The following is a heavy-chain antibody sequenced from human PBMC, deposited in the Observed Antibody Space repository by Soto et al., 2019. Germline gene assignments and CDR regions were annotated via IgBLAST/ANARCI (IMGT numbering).Heavy chain of an antibody. J-gene: IGHJ4*02. CDR3: ARRWGAAFDY. Sequence: QVQLQESGPGLVKPSETLSLTCTVSGGSISSYYWSWIRQPPGKGLEWIGYIYYSGRTNYNPSLKSRFTISVDTSNNQFSLKLSSVTAADTAVYYCARRWGAAFDYWGQGTLVTVSS. CDR2: IYYSGRT. D-gene: IGHD1-26*01. V-gene: IGHV4-59*08. CDR1: GGSISSYY.